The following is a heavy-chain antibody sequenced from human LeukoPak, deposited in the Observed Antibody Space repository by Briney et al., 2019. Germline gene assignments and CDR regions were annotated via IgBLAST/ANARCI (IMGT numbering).Heavy chain of an antibody. J-gene: IGHJ6*03. CDR3: ARALGYCSSTSCYTGQGVYYYYMDV. CDR2: IIPIFGTA. D-gene: IGHD2-2*02. V-gene: IGHV1-69*01. Sequence: SVKVSCKASGGTFSSYAISWVRQAPGQRLEWMGGIIPIFGTANYAQKFQGRVTITADESTSTAYMELSSLRSEDTAVYYCARALGYCSSTSCYTGQGVYYYYMDVWGKGTTVTVSS. CDR1: GGTFSSYA.